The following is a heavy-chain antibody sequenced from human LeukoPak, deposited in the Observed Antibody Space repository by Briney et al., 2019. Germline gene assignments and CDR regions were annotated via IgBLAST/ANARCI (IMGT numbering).Heavy chain of an antibody. V-gene: IGHV3-7*01. CDR2: IKQSGTET. CDR3: VKRSCSSTSCPTDY. CDR1: GFTFSSYW. D-gene: IGHD2-2*01. J-gene: IGHJ4*02. Sequence: HPGGSLRLSCEASGFTFSSYWMSWVRQAPGKGLEWVANIKQSGTETFLMDAVKGRFTVSRDNSKNTLYLQMNSLRAEDTAVYYCVKRSCSSTSCPTDYWGQGTLVSVSS.